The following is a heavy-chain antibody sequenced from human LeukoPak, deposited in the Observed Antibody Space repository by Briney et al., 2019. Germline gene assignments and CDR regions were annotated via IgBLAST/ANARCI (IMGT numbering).Heavy chain of an antibody. Sequence: SVKVSCKASGGTFSSYAISWVRQAPGQGLEWMGGIIPIFGTANYAQKFQGRVTITADESTSTAYMELSSLRSEDTAVYYCARANVVVPAAIYGHYYYYYMDVWGKGTTVTVSS. CDR2: IIPIFGTA. V-gene: IGHV1-69*13. D-gene: IGHD2-2*02. CDR3: ARANVVVPAAIYGHYYYYYMDV. J-gene: IGHJ6*03. CDR1: GGTFSSYA.